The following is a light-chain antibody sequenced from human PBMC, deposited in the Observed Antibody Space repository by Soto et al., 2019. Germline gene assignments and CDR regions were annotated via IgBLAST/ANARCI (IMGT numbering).Light chain of an antibody. CDR3: QQNNRWPHIT. V-gene: IGKV3-15*01. Sequence: EIVLTQSPAILSVSPGEGATLSCRASENVRTQVGWYQQTAGQAQRILIYGASTRATGIPDRFSGSGSGTQFTLTISRLQSEDSAVYFCQQNNRWPHITFGQGTRLEIK. CDR2: GAS. J-gene: IGKJ5*01. CDR1: ENVRTQ.